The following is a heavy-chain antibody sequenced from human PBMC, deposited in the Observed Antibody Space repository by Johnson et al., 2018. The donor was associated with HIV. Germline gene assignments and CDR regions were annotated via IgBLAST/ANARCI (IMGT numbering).Heavy chain of an antibody. CDR1: GFTFSSYA. CDR3: AREDGDSSSWAGAFDI. CDR2: ISGSGGST. V-gene: IGHV3-23*04. J-gene: IGHJ3*02. Sequence: VQLVESGGGLVQPGGSLRLSCAASGFTFSSYAMSWVRQAPGKGLEWVSAISGSGGSTSYADSVKGRFTISRDTSKNTLYLQMNSLRAEATAVYYCAREDGDSSSWAGAFDIWGQGTMVTVSS. D-gene: IGHD6-13*01.